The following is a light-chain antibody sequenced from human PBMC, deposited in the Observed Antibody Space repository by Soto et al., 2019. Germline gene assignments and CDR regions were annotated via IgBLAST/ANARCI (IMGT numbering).Light chain of an antibody. CDR1: SSDVGGYNY. CDR2: GNS. CDR3: QSYDNSLSVYV. J-gene: IGLJ1*01. Sequence: QSALTQPPSASGSPGQSVTISCTGTSSDVGGYNYVHWYQQLPGTAPKLLIYGNSNRPSGVPDRFSGSKSGTSASLAITGLQAEDEADYYCQSYDNSLSVYVFGTGTKLTVL. V-gene: IGLV1-40*01.